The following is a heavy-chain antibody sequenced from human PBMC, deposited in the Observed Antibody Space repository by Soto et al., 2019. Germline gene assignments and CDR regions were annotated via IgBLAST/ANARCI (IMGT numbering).Heavy chain of an antibody. J-gene: IGHJ4*02. V-gene: IGHV4-31*03. CDR1: GGSISSGGYY. D-gene: IGHD4-17*01. CDR3: ARVHGDDPPYFDY. Sequence: QVQLQESGPGLVKPSQTLSLTCTVSGGSISSGGYYWSWIRQHQGKGLEWIGYISYSGSTYYNPSLKSRVTVSVDTSKNHFSLKLSSVTAADTAVYYCARVHGDDPPYFDYWCQGTLVTVSS. CDR2: ISYSGST.